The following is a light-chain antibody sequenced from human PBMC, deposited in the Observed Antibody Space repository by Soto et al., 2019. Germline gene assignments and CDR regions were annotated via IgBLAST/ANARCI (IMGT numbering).Light chain of an antibody. Sequence: EIVMTQFPATLSVTPGERVTLSCRASQRFTSNLAWYQQKPGQAPRLLIYGASTRATDIPDRFSGSGSGTEFTLTISSLQSEDLAVYYCQQYNNWPRTFGQGTRLEIK. J-gene: IGKJ5*01. V-gene: IGKV3-15*01. CDR2: GAS. CDR3: QQYNNWPRT. CDR1: QRFTSN.